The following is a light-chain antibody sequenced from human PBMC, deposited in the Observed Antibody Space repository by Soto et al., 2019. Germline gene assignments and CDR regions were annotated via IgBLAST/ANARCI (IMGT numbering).Light chain of an antibody. CDR1: SSNIGSNY. Sequence: QPVLTQPPSASGTPGQRVTISCSGSSSNIGSNYVYWYQHLPGTAPKLLIYRNNQRPSGVPDRFSGSKSGTSASLAISGLRSGDEADYYCAAWDDSLSGVVFGGGTKVTVL. CDR2: RNN. V-gene: IGLV1-47*01. J-gene: IGLJ2*01. CDR3: AAWDDSLSGVV.